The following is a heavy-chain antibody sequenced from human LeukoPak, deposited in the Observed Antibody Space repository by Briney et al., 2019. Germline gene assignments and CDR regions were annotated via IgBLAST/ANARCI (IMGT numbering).Heavy chain of an antibody. Sequence: SETLSLTCTVSGGSISSYYWSWIRQPPGKGLEWIGYIYYSGSTNYNPSLKSRVTISVDTSKNQFSLKLSSVTAADTAVYYCARARNLGHCSSTSCRNWFDPWGQGTLVTVSS. J-gene: IGHJ5*02. CDR1: GGSISSYY. D-gene: IGHD2-2*01. CDR2: IYYSGST. V-gene: IGHV4-59*01. CDR3: ARARNLGHCSSTSCRNWFDP.